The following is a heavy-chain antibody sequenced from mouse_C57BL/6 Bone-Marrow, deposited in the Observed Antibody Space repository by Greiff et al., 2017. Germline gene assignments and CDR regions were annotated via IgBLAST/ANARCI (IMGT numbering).Heavy chain of an antibody. D-gene: IGHD2-4*01. CDR2: INPSSGYT. Sequence: QVQLQQSGAELARPGASVKMSCKASGYTFTSYTMHWVKKRPGQGLEWIGYINPSSGYTKYNQKFKDKATLNADKSSSTAYMQLSSLTSEDSAVYYCARGDYDPFAYWGQGTLVAVSA. J-gene: IGHJ3*01. V-gene: IGHV1-4*01. CDR3: ARGDYDPFAY. CDR1: GYTFTSYT.